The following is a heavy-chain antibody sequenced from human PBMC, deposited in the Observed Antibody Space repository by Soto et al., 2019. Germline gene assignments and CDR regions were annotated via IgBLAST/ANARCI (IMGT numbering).Heavy chain of an antibody. Sequence: EVQLVETGGGLIQPGGSLRLSCAASGFTVSSNYMSWVRQAPGKGLEWVSVIYSGGSTYYADSVMGRFTISRDNSKNTLYLQMNSLRAEDTAVYYCARVKGFWSGYDYWGQGTLVTVSS. D-gene: IGHD3-3*01. CDR2: IYSGGST. CDR1: GFTVSSNY. J-gene: IGHJ4*02. CDR3: ARVKGFWSGYDY. V-gene: IGHV3-53*02.